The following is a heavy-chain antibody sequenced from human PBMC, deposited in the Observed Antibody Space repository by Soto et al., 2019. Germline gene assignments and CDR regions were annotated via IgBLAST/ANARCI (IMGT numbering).Heavy chain of an antibody. CDR3: AKDGLMVAATWGAAESYYYYGMDV. CDR2: ISYDGSNK. Sequence: GGSLRLSCAASGFTFSSYGMHWVRQAPGKGLEWVAVISYDGSNKYYADSVKGRFTISRDNSKNTLYLQMNSLRAEDTAVYYCAKDGLMVAATWGAAESYYYYGMDVWGQGTTVTVSS. J-gene: IGHJ6*02. D-gene: IGHD2-15*01. CDR1: GFTFSSYG. V-gene: IGHV3-30*18.